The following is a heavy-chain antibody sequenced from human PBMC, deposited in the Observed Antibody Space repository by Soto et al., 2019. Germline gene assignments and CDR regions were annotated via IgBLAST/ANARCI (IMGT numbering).Heavy chain of an antibody. V-gene: IGHV1-69*19. CDR1: GGTFNTYA. CDR2: ISPMFGAA. Sequence: QVQLVQSGAEMKKPGSSVKVSCQSSGGTFNTYAMNWVRQAPGQGPEWMGAISPMFGAANYARKFQGRVTTTADESTGTSYMHLTCLTSEDTALYFCAREVQVHTPAFVYWGQGTVVTVSS. CDR3: AREVQVHTPAFVY. D-gene: IGHD3-10*01. J-gene: IGHJ4*02.